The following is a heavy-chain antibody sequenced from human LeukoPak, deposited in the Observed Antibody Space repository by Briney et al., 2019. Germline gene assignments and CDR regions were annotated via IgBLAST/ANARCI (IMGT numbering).Heavy chain of an antibody. CDR2: IRYDGTEK. D-gene: IGHD6-6*01. CDR1: GFTFCSYG. CDR3: ARVVIAARPHWFDP. J-gene: IGHJ5*02. Sequence: GGSLRLSCAASGFTFCSYGMHWVHQAPGKGLEWVAFIRYDGTEKYYTDSVKGRFTISRDNSKNTLHLQMSGLRPDDTAVYYCARVVIAARPHWFDPWGQGTLVTVSS. V-gene: IGHV3-30*02.